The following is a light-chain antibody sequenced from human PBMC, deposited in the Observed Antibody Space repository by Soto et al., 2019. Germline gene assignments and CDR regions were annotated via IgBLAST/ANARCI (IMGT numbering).Light chain of an antibody. CDR1: QSISSY. V-gene: IGKV1-39*01. CDR3: QQSDSTGTWT. J-gene: IGKJ1*01. CDR2: ATS. Sequence: DIQMPQSPSTLSASVGDRVTITCRASQSISSYLNWYQQKPGKAPKLLIYATSSLQSGVPSRFSGSGSGTDFTLTISSLQPEDFATYYCQQSDSTGTWTFGQGTKVDIK.